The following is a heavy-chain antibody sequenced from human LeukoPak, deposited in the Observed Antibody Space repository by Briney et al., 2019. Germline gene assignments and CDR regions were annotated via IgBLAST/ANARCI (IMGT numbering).Heavy chain of an antibody. CDR2: FNSGSTTI. J-gene: IGHJ4*02. CDR3: ARDSPRLSY. Sequence: GGSLRLSCEASGFIFSSYSMNWVRQAPGKGLEWISKFNSGSTTIYYKDSVRGRFTISRDNAKNSLSLQMNNLRVEDTAVYYCARDSPRLSYWGQGTLVTVSS. V-gene: IGHV3-48*01. CDR1: GFIFSSYS.